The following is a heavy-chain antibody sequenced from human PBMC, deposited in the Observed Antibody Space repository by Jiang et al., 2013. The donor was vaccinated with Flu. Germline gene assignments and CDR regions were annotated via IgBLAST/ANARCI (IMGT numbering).Heavy chain of an antibody. CDR3: ASGRGLHYYYYGMDV. CDR1: GGSISSYY. V-gene: IGHV4-59*01. D-gene: IGHD3-10*01. Sequence: PGLVKPSETLSLTCTVSGGSISSYYWSWIRQPPGKGLEWIGYIYYSGSTNYNPSLKSRVTISVDTSKNQFSLKLSSVTAADTAVYYCASGRGLHYYYYGMDVWGQGTTVTVSS. CDR2: IYYSGST. J-gene: IGHJ6*02.